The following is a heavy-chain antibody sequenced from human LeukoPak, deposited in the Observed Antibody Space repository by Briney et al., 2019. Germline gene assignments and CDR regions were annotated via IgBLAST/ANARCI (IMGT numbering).Heavy chain of an antibody. CDR1: GGSIGSGGYY. Sequence: SETLSLTCTVSGGSIGSGGYYWGWIRQSPGKGLEWIGSMHYSGSTWYNPSLKSRVTIYGDTSKNQVSLKVRSVTAADTAVYYCARQFDYGDYWGTFDYWGQGTLVTVSS. CDR3: ARQFDYGDYWGTFDY. V-gene: IGHV4-39*01. D-gene: IGHD4-17*01. CDR2: MHYSGST. J-gene: IGHJ4*02.